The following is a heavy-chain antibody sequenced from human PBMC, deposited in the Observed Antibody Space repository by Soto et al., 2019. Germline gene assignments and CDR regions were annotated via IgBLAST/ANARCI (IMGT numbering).Heavy chain of an antibody. CDR1: GFTFSSYG. D-gene: IGHD1-1*01. J-gene: IGHJ4*02. Sequence: GXSLRLSCAASGFTFSSYGLHWFRQAPGKGLEWVAVISYDGTEKYHADSVKGRFTISRDNSKNTLYLQVNSLRAEDTAVYYCARKPETGTTVPFDYWGQGTLVTVSS. CDR2: ISYDGTEK. V-gene: IGHV3-30*03. CDR3: ARKPETGTTVPFDY.